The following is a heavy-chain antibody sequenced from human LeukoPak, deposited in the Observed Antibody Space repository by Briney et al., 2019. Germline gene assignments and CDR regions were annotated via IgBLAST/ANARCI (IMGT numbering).Heavy chain of an antibody. CDR3: AKDGPSGSYDY. CDR2: IKPNGIEK. V-gene: IGHV3-7*03. J-gene: IGHJ4*02. Sequence: GGSLRLSCEGSGFTFSNYWMTWVRQAPGKGLEWVANIKPNGIEKHYADSVEGRFTISRDNSKNTLYLQMNSLRAEDTAVYYCAKDGPSGSYDYWGQGTLVTVSS. CDR1: GFTFSNYW. D-gene: IGHD1-26*01.